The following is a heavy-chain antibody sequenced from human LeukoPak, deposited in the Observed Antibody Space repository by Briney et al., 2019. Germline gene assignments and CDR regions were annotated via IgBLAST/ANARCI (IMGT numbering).Heavy chain of an antibody. CDR2: MNPSGST. J-gene: IGHJ3*02. CDR3: ARDPSLYDSSGSDAFDI. V-gene: IGHV4-34*01. CDR1: GGSFSGYY. Sequence: SETLSLTCAVYGGSFSGYYWTWIRQTPEKGLEWIGEMNPSGSTSYNPSLKSRVTISVDTSKNQFSLKLSSVTAADTAVYYCARDPSLYDSSGSDAFDIWGQGTMVTVSS. D-gene: IGHD3-22*01.